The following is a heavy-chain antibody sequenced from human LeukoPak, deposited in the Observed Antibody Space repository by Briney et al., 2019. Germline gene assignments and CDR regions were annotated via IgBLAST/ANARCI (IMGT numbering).Heavy chain of an antibody. D-gene: IGHD3-10*01. J-gene: IGHJ6*03. CDR3: AREVLLWFGDRYYYYIDV. CDR1: GGSISSYY. CDR2: IYTSGST. Sequence: SETPSLTCTVSGGSISSYYWSWIRQPAGKGLEWIGRIYTSGSTNYNPSLKSRVTISVDTSKNQFSLKLSSVTAADTAVYYCAREVLLWFGDRYYYYIDVWGKGTTVTISS. V-gene: IGHV4-4*07.